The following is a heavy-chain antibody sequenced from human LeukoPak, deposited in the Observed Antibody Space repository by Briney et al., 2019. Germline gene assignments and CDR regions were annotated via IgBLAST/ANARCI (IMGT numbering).Heavy chain of an antibody. Sequence: GASVTVSCTASGYTFTSYYMHWVRQAPGQGLEWMGRINPNSGGTNYAQKFQGRVTMTRDTSISTAYMELSRLRSDDTAVYYCARGPRLDSSGWYYGAFDIWGQGTMVTVSS. CDR2: INPNSGGT. V-gene: IGHV1-2*06. CDR3: ARGPRLDSSGWYYGAFDI. CDR1: GYTFTSYY. J-gene: IGHJ3*02. D-gene: IGHD6-19*01.